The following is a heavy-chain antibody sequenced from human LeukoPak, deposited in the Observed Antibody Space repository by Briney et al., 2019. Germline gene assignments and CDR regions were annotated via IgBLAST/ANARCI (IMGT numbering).Heavy chain of an antibody. CDR2: IYTSGST. Sequence: PSETLSLTCTVSGGSISSGSYYWSWIRQPAGKGLEWIGRIYTSGSTNYNPSLKSRVTISVDTSKNQFSLKLSSVAAADTGVYYCAREVPIFGVVIIGWFDPWGQGTLVTVSS. CDR1: GGSISSGSYY. J-gene: IGHJ5*02. D-gene: IGHD3-3*01. V-gene: IGHV4-61*02. CDR3: AREVPIFGVVIIGWFDP.